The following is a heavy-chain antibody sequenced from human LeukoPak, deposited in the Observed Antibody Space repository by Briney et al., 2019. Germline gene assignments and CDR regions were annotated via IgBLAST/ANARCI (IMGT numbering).Heavy chain of an antibody. J-gene: IGHJ4*02. CDR2: INPNSGGT. Sequence: ASVKVSCKASGYTFTGYYMHWVRQAPGQGLEWMGWINPNSGGTNYAQKFQGRVTMTRDTSISTAYMELSRLRSDDTAVYYCARGLLSVLVAGLFDYWGQGTLVTVSS. CDR1: GYTFTGYY. V-gene: IGHV1-2*02. CDR3: ARGLLSVLVAGLFDY. D-gene: IGHD6-19*01.